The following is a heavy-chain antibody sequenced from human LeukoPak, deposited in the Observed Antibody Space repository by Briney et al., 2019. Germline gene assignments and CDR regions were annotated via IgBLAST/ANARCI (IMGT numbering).Heavy chain of an antibody. V-gene: IGHV3-20*04. CDR3: AREYLKYYDFWSGYTY. CDR2: INLNGGST. Sequence: GGSLRLSCAASGFTFDDYGMSWVRQAPGKGLEWVSGINLNGGSTGYADTVKGRFTISRDNAKTSLYLQMNSLRAEDTALYYRAREYLKYYDFWSGYTYWGQGTLATVSS. J-gene: IGHJ4*02. CDR1: GFTFDDYG. D-gene: IGHD3-3*01.